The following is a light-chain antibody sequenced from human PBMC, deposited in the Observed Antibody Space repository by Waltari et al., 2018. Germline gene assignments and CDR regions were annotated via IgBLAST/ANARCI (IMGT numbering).Light chain of an antibody. V-gene: IGKV3-20*01. CDR1: QSVSSSY. CDR3: QQYGSSPQT. Sequence: EIVLTQSPGTLSLSQGERATRSCRASQSVSSSYLAWYQPKPGQAPRLLIYGPSSRATGIPDRFSGSGSGTDFTLTISRLEPEDFAVYYCQQYGSSPQTFGGGTKVEIK. J-gene: IGKJ4*01. CDR2: GPS.